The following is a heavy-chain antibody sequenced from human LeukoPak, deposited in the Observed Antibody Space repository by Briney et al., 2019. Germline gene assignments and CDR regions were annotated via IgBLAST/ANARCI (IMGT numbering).Heavy chain of an antibody. V-gene: IGHV1-46*01. Sequence: ASVTVSCKASGYTFTSYYMHWVRQAPGQGLEWMGITNPSGGSTSYAQKFQGRVTMTRDMSTSTVYMELSSLRSEDTAVYYCALLDGYFDYWGQGTLVTVSS. CDR2: TNPSGGST. CDR1: GYTFTSYY. CDR3: ALLDGYFDY. J-gene: IGHJ4*02. D-gene: IGHD2-21*01.